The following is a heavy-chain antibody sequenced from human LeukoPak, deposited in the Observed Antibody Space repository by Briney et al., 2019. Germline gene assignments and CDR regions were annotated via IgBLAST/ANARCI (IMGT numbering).Heavy chain of an antibody. CDR1: GGTFSSYN. V-gene: IGHV1-69*02. Sequence: GASVKVSCKASGGTFSSYNISWVRQAPGQGLEWMGRIIPILGIANYAQKFQGRVTITADKSTSTAYMELSSLRSEDTAVYYCALKSSHYDSSGYKDYWGQGTLVTVSS. CDR2: IIPILGIA. D-gene: IGHD3-22*01. CDR3: ALKSSHYDSSGYKDY. J-gene: IGHJ4*02.